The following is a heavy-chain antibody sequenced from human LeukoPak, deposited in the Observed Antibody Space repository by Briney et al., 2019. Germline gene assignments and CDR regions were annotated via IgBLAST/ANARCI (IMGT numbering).Heavy chain of an antibody. J-gene: IGHJ6*03. CDR3: ARTTEAHSWRTRYYDYYMDV. D-gene: IGHD6-13*01. Sequence: PSETLSLTCAVSGGSISSGGYSWSWIRQAPGKGLEWIGYIYYSGSTYYNPSLKSRVSTSIDTSKNQFSLKLSSVTAADTAVYYCARTTEAHSWRTRYYDYYMDVWGKGTTVTVSS. CDR1: GGSISSGGYS. V-gene: IGHV4-30-4*07. CDR2: IYYSGST.